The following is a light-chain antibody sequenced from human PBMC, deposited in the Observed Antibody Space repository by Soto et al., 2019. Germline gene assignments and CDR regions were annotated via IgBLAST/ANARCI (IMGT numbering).Light chain of an antibody. Sequence: EIVLTQSPATLSLSPGDRATLSCRASQSVSSYLAWFQQRPGQAPRLLIYGTSTRATGVPDRFSGSGSQTDFTLTISRLEPEDFAVYYCQQYGSLGTFGQGTKVDIK. CDR2: GTS. J-gene: IGKJ1*01. CDR1: QSVSSY. CDR3: QQYGSLGT. V-gene: IGKV3-20*01.